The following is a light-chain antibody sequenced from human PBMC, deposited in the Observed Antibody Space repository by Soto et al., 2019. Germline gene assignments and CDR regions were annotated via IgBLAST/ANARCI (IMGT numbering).Light chain of an antibody. J-gene: IGKJ5*01. V-gene: IGKV3-11*01. CDR3: QQRSNWPPEIT. Sequence: EIVFTPSPATPSFSPRERAPLSCRALQSVGTYLGWYQQKPGQAPRLLIYDASNRATGIPARFSGSGSGTDFTLTISSLEPEDFAVYFCQQRSNWPPEITFGQGTRLEIK. CDR2: DAS. CDR1: QSVGTY.